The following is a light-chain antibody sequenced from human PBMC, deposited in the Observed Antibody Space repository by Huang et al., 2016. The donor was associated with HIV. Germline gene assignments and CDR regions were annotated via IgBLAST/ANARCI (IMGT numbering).Light chain of an antibody. J-gene: IGKJ1*01. CDR2: GAS. V-gene: IGKV1-9*01. CDR1: EGIGNY. Sequence: IPLTQSPSSLSASVGDRVTITCRTSEGIGNYLAWYQQKPGKAPKLLVYGASTLQNGVPSRFSGTGSGTHFTFTISSLQPEDFATYYCQQLSTYPRTFGQGTKVEIK. CDR3: QQLSTYPRT.